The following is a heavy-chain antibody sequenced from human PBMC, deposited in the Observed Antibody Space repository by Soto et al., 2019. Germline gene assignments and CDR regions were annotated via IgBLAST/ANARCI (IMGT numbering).Heavy chain of an antibody. CDR3: AREDTYYYDSRAYLVY. V-gene: IGHV5-51*01. CDR1: GYSFTSYW. Sequence: GESLKISCKGSGYSFTSYWIGWVRQMPGKGLEWMGIIYPGDSDTRYSPSFQGQVTISADKSTSTAYLQWSSLKASDTAMYYCAREDTYYYDSRAYLVYWGQGTLVTXSS. D-gene: IGHD3-22*01. J-gene: IGHJ4*02. CDR2: IYPGDSDT.